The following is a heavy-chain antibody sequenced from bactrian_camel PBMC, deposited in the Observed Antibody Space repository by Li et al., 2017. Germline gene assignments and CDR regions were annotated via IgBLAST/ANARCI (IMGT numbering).Heavy chain of an antibody. CDR1: GYTYDTYC. V-gene: IGHV3S55*01. Sequence: VQLVESGGGSVQAGGSLRLSCAAPGYTYDTYCMGWFRQAPGKEREGVAVIDSDGSTSYADPLKGRFTISKDKARNTLNLQMNSLKPEDTAMYYCAVDRWRPPVVGGCNADYYGMAYWGKGTQVTVS. CDR2: IDSDGST. D-gene: IGHD2*01. J-gene: IGHJ7*01.